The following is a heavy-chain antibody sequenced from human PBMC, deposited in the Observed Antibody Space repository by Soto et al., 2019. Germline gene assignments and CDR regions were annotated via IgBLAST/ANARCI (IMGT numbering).Heavy chain of an antibody. J-gene: IGHJ3*02. CDR2: TRNKANSYTT. V-gene: IGHV3-72*01. CDR3: ARFITGTTPTDAFDI. D-gene: IGHD1-20*01. CDR1: GFTLSDHY. Sequence: EVQLVESGGGLVQPGGSLRLSYAASGFTLSDHYMDWVRQAPGKGLEWVGRTRNKANSYTTEYAASVKGRFTVSRDDSKNSLYLQMNSLKTEDTAVYYCARFITGTTPTDAFDIWGQGTMVTVSS.